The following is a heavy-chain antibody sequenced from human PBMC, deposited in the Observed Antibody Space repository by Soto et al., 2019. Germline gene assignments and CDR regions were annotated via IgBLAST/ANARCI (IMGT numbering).Heavy chain of an antibody. CDR3: ARDQPTEDIVLMVYANDAFDI. V-gene: IGHV1-69*13. D-gene: IGHD2-8*01. J-gene: IGHJ3*02. CDR2: IIPIFGTA. Sequence: ASVKVSCKASGGTFSSYAIRWVRQAPGQGLEWMGGIIPIFGTANYAQKFQGRVTITADESTSTAYMELSSLRSEDTAVYYCARDQPTEDIVLMVYANDAFDIWGQGTMVTVSS. CDR1: GGTFSSYA.